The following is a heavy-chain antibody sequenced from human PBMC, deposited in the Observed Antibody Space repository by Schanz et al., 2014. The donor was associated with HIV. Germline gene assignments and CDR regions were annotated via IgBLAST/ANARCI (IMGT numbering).Heavy chain of an antibody. Sequence: VRLVESGGGVVRPGRSLRLSCAASGFNLSNYSMSWVRQAPGKGLEWVSSISESGGRTYYADSVNGRFTISRDNSKNTLYLQMTTLRIDDTAVYYCAKPEYDSRGNSQSHFDYWGQGTLVTVSS. J-gene: IGHJ4*02. CDR3: AKPEYDSRGNSQSHFDY. CDR1: GFNLSNYS. V-gene: IGHV3-23*04. D-gene: IGHD3-22*01. CDR2: ISESGGRT.